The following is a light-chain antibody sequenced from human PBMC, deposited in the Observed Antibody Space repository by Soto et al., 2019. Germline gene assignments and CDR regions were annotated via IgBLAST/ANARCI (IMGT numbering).Light chain of an antibody. CDR1: SADVGGYNF. Sequence: QSVLTQPASVSGSPGQSITISCTGTSADVGGYNFVSWYQHRPDKAPKLMIYDVSNRPSGVSHRFSGSKSGNTASLTISGLQAEDEADYYCSSYTSSRTHVVFGGGTQLTVL. CDR2: DVS. V-gene: IGLV2-14*03. CDR3: SSYTSSRTHVV. J-gene: IGLJ2*01.